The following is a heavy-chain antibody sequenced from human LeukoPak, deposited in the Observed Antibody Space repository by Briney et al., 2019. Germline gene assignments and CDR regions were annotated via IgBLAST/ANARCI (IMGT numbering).Heavy chain of an antibody. J-gene: IGHJ3*02. CDR2: FDPEDGET. V-gene: IGHV1-24*01. Sequence: ASVKVSCKVSGYTLTELSMHWVRQAPGKGLEWMGGFDPEDGETIYAQKFQGRVTMTEDTSTDTAYMELSSLRSEDTAVYYCAIGGSSSWYDAFDIWGQGTMVTVFS. CDR3: AIGGSSSWYDAFDI. CDR1: GYTLTELS. D-gene: IGHD6-13*01.